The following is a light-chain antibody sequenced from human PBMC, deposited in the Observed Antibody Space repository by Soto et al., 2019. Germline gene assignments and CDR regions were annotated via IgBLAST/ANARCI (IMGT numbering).Light chain of an antibody. J-gene: IGKJ1*01. CDR1: QSISGW. CDR2: DVS. Sequence: DIQMTPSPSTLSASIGDRVTITCRASQSISGWLAWYQQKPGKAPKLLISDVSSLESGVPSRFSGSGSGTEFTLTISSLQPDDFAVYYCQQYHDYWTFGPGTKV. V-gene: IGKV1-5*01. CDR3: QQYHDYWT.